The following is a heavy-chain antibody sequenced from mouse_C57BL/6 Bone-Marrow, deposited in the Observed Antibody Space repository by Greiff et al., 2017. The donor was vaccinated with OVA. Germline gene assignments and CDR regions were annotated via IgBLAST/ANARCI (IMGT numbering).Heavy chain of an antibody. CDR3: ARTNYGNSRWYLVYGNSRWYFDV. CDR2: INPNNGGT. V-gene: IGHV1-22*01. Sequence: EVQLQQSGPELVKPGASVKMSCKASGYTFTDYNMHWVKQSHGKSLEWIGYINPNNGGTSYNQTFKGKATLTVNKSSSTAYLELRSLTSEDSAVYYCARTNYGNSRWYLVYGNSRWYFDVWGTGTTVTVSS. CDR1: GYTFTDYN. J-gene: IGHJ1*03. D-gene: IGHD2-1*01.